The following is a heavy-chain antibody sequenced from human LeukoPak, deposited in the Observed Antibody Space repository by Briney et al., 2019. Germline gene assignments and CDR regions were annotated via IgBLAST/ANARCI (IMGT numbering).Heavy chain of an antibody. J-gene: IGHJ4*02. CDR2: IYPGDSDT. CDR1: GYSFTSYW. Sequence: GESLKTSCKGSGYSFTSYWIGWVRQMPGKGLEWMGIIYPGDSDTRYSSSFKGQVTISADKSISTAYLQWSSLKASDTAMYYCARHLNPWLLLGVYFDYWGQGTLVTVSS. CDR3: ARHLNPWLLLGVYFDY. V-gene: IGHV5-51*01. D-gene: IGHD2-15*01.